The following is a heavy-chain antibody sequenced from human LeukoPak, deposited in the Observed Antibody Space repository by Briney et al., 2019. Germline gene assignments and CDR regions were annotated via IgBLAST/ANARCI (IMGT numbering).Heavy chain of an antibody. V-gene: IGHV3-23*01. Sequence: GGSLRLSCAASGFTFSSYAMSWVRQAPGKGLEWVSAISGSGGSTYYADSVKGRFTISRDNSKNTLYLQMNSLRAEDTAVYYCAKAGNPVLIVVVIPSFDYWGQGTLVTVSS. CDR1: GFTFSSYA. D-gene: IGHD3-22*01. CDR2: ISGSGGST. CDR3: AKAGNPVLIVVVIPSFDY. J-gene: IGHJ4*02.